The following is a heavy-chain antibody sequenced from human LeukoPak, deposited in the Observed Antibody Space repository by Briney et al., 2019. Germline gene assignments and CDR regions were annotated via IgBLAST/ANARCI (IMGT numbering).Heavy chain of an antibody. CDR2: ISAYNGNT. V-gene: IGHV1-18*01. J-gene: IGHJ4*02. CDR1: GYTSTSYG. Sequence: ASVKVSCKASGYTSTSYGISWVRQAPGQGLEWMGWISAYNGNTNYAQKLQGRVTMTTDTSTSTAYMELRSLRSDDTAVYYCARDEGIVVVPAAAPFDYWGQGTLVTVSS. CDR3: ARDEGIVVVPAAAPFDY. D-gene: IGHD2-2*01.